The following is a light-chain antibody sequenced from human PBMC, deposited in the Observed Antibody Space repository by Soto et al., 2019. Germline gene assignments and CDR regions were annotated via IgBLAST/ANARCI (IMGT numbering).Light chain of an antibody. CDR1: SSDVGGYNY. Sequence: QSVLTQPASVSVSSGQSITISCTGTSSDVGGYNYVSWYQQRPGKVPRLMIYDVSNRPSGVSNRFSGSKSGNTASLTISGLQAEDEADYYCTSNTSSDTYVFGTGTKVTVL. CDR3: TSNTSSDTYV. V-gene: IGLV2-14*01. J-gene: IGLJ1*01. CDR2: DVS.